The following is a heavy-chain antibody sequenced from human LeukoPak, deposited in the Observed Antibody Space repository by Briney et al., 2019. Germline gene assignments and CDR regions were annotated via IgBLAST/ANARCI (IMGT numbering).Heavy chain of an antibody. CDR1: GYTFTGYY. CDR3: ARERYCSSTSCSYFDY. V-gene: IGHV1-2*02. Sequence: VASVKVSCKASGYTFTGYYMHWVRQAPGQGLEWMGWINPNSGGTNYAQKFQGRVTMTRDTSISTAYMELSRLRSDDTAVYYCARERYCSSTSCSYFDYWGQGTLVTVSS. D-gene: IGHD2-2*01. J-gene: IGHJ4*02. CDR2: INPNSGGT.